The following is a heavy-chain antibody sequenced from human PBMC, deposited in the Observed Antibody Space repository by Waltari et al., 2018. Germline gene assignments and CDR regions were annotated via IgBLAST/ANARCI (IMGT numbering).Heavy chain of an antibody. CDR2: FDPEDGET. D-gene: IGHD2-21*01. CDR1: GYTLTELS. J-gene: IGHJ3*02. Sequence: QVQLVQSGAEVKKPGASVKVSCKVSGYTLTELSMHWVRQAPGKGLEWMGGFDPEDGETSYAQKFQGRVTMTEDTSTDTAYMELSSLRSEDTAVYYCATPCGGDCYEVTDDAFDIWGQGTMVTVSS. CDR3: ATPCGGDCYEVTDDAFDI. V-gene: IGHV1-24*01.